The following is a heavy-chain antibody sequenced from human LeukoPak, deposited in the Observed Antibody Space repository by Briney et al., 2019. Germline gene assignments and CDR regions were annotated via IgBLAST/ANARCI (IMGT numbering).Heavy chain of an antibody. Sequence: SETLSLTCAVYGGSFSGYYWSWIRQPPGKGLEWIGEINHSGSTNYNPSLKSRVTISVDTSKNQFSLKLSSVTAADTAVYYCARRRRYYYGSGSYFFDWWGQRTLVTVSS. CDR3: ARRRRYYYGSGSYFFDW. J-gene: IGHJ4*02. V-gene: IGHV4-34*01. CDR2: INHSGST. D-gene: IGHD3-10*01. CDR1: GGSFSGYY.